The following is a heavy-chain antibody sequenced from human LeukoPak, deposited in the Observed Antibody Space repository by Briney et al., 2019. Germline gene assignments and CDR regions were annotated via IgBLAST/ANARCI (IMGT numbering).Heavy chain of an antibody. V-gene: IGHV3-7*01. CDR1: GFSFSYYW. Sequence: GGSLRLSCAGSGFSFSYYWMAWVRQAPGKGLVWVARINQNVSRVHYVDSVKGRFTISRDNANKTLFLQMNSLRVEDTDAYFFASLKADVTKFDYWGQGTLVTVSS. CDR3: ASLKADVTKFDY. CDR2: INQNVSRV. D-gene: IGHD2-8*01. J-gene: IGHJ4*02.